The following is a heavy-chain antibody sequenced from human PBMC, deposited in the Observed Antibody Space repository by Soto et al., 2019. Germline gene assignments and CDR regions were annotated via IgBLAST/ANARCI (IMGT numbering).Heavy chain of an antibody. J-gene: IGHJ6*02. D-gene: IGHD5-18*01. CDR3: ARHFNVDTAMVTDGMDV. CDR2: IDPSDSYT. CDR1: GYSFTSYW. Sequence: GESLKISCKGSGYSFTSYWISWVRQMPGKGLEWMGRIDPSDSYTNYSPSFQGRVTISADKSISTAYLQWSSLKASDTAMYYCARHFNVDTAMVTDGMDVWGQGTTVTSP. V-gene: IGHV5-10-1*01.